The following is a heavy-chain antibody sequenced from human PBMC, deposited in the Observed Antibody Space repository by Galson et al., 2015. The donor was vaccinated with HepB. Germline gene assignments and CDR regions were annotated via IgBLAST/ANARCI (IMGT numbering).Heavy chain of an antibody. J-gene: IGHJ6*03. D-gene: IGHD3-3*01. CDR2: IRSKAYGGTT. V-gene: IGHV3-49*03. Sequence: SLRLSCAASGFTFGDYAMSWFRQAPGKGLEWVGFIRSKAYGGTTEYAASVKGRFTISRDDSKSIAYLQMNSLKTEDTAVYYCTRDPVITIFGVAPMDVWSKGTTVTVSS. CDR3: TRDPVITIFGVAPMDV. CDR1: GFTFGDYA.